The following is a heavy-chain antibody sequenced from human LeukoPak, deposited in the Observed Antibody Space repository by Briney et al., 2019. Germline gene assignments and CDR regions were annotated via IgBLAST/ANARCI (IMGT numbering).Heavy chain of an antibody. V-gene: IGHV3-30*04. D-gene: IGHD3-10*01. CDR3: VRPIDNGSGSYYFDY. CDR2: ISYDGSNE. J-gene: IGHJ4*02. CDR1: GFTFYYYP. Sequence: GRSLRLSCAASGFTFYYYPMHWVRQAPGKGLEWVAVISYDGSNEYYADSVKGRFTISRDNSKNTLYPQMSSLRAEDTAVYYCVRPIDNGSGSYYFDYWGQGTLVTVTS.